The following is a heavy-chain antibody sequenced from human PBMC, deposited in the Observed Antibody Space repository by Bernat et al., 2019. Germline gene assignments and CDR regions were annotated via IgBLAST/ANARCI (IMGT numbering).Heavy chain of an antibody. V-gene: IGHV1-3*01. D-gene: IGHD6-13*01. CDR3: ARDGDSSSWYLAYYYYYMDV. CDR2: INAGNGNT. J-gene: IGHJ6*03. CDR1: GYTFTSYA. Sequence: QVQLVQSGAEVKKPGASVKVSCKASGYTFTSYAMHWVRQAPGQRLEWMGWINAGNGNTKYSQKFQGRVTITRDTSASTAYMELSSLRSEDTAVYYCARDGDSSSWYLAYYYYYMDVWGKGTTVTVS.